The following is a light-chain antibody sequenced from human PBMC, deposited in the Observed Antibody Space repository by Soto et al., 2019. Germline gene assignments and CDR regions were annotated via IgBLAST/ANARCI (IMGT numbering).Light chain of an antibody. V-gene: IGKV3-15*01. CDR2: DAS. J-gene: IGKJ2*01. CDR3: QHYNYWPYT. Sequence: EIVMTQSPATLSVSPGERATLSCRASQTIDNTLAWYQRKPGQAPRLLIYDASTRATGVPARFSGSGSGTDFTLTISSLQSEDFAVYYCQHYNYWPYTFGQGTTGDIK. CDR1: QTIDNT.